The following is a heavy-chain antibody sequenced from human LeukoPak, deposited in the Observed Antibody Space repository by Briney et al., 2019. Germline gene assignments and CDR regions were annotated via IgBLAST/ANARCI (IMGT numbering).Heavy chain of an antibody. J-gene: IGHJ4*02. D-gene: IGHD2-15*01. Sequence: PGGSLRLSCAASGFTFSSYSMNWVRQAPGKGLEWVSSISSSRSYIYYAASVKGRFTISGDNAKNSLYLQMKSLRAEDTAVYYCASLYCSGGSCYSLWGQGTLVTVSS. CDR2: ISSSRSYI. V-gene: IGHV3-21*01. CDR1: GFTFSSYS. CDR3: ASLYCSGGSCYSL.